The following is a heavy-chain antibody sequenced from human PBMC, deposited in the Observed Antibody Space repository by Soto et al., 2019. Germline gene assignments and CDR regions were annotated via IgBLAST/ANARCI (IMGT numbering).Heavy chain of an antibody. J-gene: IGHJ4*02. D-gene: IGHD3-3*01. CDR2: VRSKANSYAT. Sequence: PGGSLRLSCAASGFTFSGSAMHWVRQASGKGLEWVARVRSKANSYATAYAASVTGRFTISRDDSKNTAYLQMNSLKIEDTAVYYCTRSPGYDFWSGPDYWGQGTLVTV. V-gene: IGHV3-73*01. CDR1: GFTFSGSA. CDR3: TRSPGYDFWSGPDY.